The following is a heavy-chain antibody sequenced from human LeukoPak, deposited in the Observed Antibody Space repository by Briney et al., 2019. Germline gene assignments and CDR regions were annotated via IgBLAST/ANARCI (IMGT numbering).Heavy chain of an antibody. V-gene: IGHV4-39*07. J-gene: IGHJ4*02. CDR2: IYYSGNT. Sequence: PSETLSLTCTVSGGSISSSSYYWGWIRQPPGKGLEWIGSIYYSGNTYYNPSLKSRVTISVDTSKNQFSLKLSSVTAADTAVYYCARGTQAAAGPTHDYWGQGTLVTVSS. CDR3: ARGTQAAAGPTHDY. D-gene: IGHD6-13*01. CDR1: GGSISSSSYY.